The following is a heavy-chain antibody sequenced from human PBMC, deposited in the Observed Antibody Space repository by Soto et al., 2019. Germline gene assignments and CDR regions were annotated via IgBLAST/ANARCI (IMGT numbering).Heavy chain of an antibody. CDR2: VYNSGST. CDR3: ARYRREAVAGYTLDY. D-gene: IGHD6-13*01. CDR1: GGSISSNY. Sequence: SETLSLTCTVSGGSISSNYWTWIRQPPGKGLEWIGYVYNSGSTNYNPSLKSRVTSSEDTSRSQFSLKVNSMTAADTAVYYCARYRREAVAGYTLDYWGQGILVTVSS. J-gene: IGHJ4*02. V-gene: IGHV4-59*01.